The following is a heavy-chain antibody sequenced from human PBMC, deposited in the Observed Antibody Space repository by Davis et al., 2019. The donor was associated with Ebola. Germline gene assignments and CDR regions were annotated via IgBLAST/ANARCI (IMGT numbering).Heavy chain of an antibody. J-gene: IGHJ2*01. Sequence: RSYWMTWVRQAPGKGLEWIGSIYYSGSTYYNPSLKSRVTISVDTSKNRFSLKLSSVTATDTAVYYCAREREPDWYFDLWGRGTLVTVSS. D-gene: IGHD1-14*01. CDR1: RSYW. V-gene: IGHV4-39*07. CDR3: AREREPDWYFDL. CDR2: IYYSGST.